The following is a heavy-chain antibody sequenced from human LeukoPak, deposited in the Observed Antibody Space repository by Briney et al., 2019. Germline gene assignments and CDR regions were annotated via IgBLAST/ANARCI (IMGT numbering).Heavy chain of an antibody. D-gene: IGHD2-2*01. CDR3: ASERRYCSSTSCYGTYYYYYGMDV. J-gene: IGHJ6*04. Sequence: SVKVSCKASGGTFSSYAISWVRQAPGQGLEWMGGIIPIFGTANYAQKFQGRVTITADKSTSTAYMELSSLRSEDTAVYYCASERRYCSSTSCYGTYYYYYGMDVWGKGTTVTVSS. V-gene: IGHV1-69*06. CDR2: IIPIFGTA. CDR1: GGTFSSYA.